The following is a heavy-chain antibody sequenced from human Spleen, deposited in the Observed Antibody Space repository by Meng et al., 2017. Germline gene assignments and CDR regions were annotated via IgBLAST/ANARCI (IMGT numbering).Heavy chain of an antibody. V-gene: IGHV1-2*06. D-gene: IGHD1-26*01. CDR1: GYTFTDYN. CDR2: IIPNSGVA. J-gene: IGHJ4*02. CDR3: ARASGDIGGATEY. Sequence: QVHLVQSGGEVKKPGASVKVSCKASGYTFTDYNMHWVRLAPGQGLEWMGQIIPNSGVARFAQKFRGRVTITRDTSITTVYMELSRLRSDDTAIYYCARASGDIGGATEYWGQGTLVTVSS.